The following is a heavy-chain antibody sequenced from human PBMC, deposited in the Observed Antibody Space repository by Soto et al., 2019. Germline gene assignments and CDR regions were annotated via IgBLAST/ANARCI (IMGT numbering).Heavy chain of an antibody. Sequence: EASVKVSCKASGGTFSSYAISWVRQAPGQGLEWMGGIIPIFGTANYAQKFQGRVTITADESTSTAYMELSSLRSEDTAVYYCARDILVGIALDYWGQGTLVTVSS. D-gene: IGHD2-2*01. J-gene: IGHJ4*02. V-gene: IGHV1-69*13. CDR3: ARDILVGIALDY. CDR1: GGTFSSYA. CDR2: IIPIFGTA.